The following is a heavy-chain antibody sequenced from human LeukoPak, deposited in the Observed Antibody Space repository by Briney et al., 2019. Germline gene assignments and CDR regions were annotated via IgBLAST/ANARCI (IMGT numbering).Heavy chain of an antibody. V-gene: IGHV4-4*07. J-gene: IGHJ6*03. CDR3: ARESITMVRGALLYYYYMDV. CDR1: GGSISSYY. CDR2: IYTSGST. Sequence: KSSETLSLTCTVSGGSISSYYWSWIRQPAGKGLEWIGRIYTSGSTNYNPSLKSRVTMSVDTSKNQFSLKLSSVTAADTAVYYCARESITMVRGALLYYYYMDVWGKGTTVTISS. D-gene: IGHD3-10*01.